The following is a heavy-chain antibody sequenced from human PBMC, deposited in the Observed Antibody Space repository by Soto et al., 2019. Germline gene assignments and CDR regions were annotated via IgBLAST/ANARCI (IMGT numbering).Heavy chain of an antibody. V-gene: IGHV1-2*04. D-gene: IGHD3-10*01. CDR2: INPNSGGT. CDR1: GYTFTNHD. Sequence: ASVKVSCKASGYTFTNHDINWVRQTTGQGLEWMGWINPNSGGTNYAQKFQGWVTMTRDTSISTAYMELSRLRSDDTAVYYCAREIINPSGAGRDDAFDIWGQGTMVTVSS. J-gene: IGHJ3*02. CDR3: AREIINPSGAGRDDAFDI.